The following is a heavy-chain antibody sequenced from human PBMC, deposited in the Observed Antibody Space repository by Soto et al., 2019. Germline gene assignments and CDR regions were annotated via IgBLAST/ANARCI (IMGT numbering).Heavy chain of an antibody. D-gene: IGHD1-7*01. CDR2: IDPSGGST. V-gene: IGHV1-46*01. J-gene: IGHJ5*02. CDR1: GYTFTTYY. Sequence: ASVKVSCKASGYTFTTYYMHWVRQAPGQGLEWMGIIDPSGGSTTYAQKFQGRVTMTRDTSTSTVYMELISLRSEDTAIYYCAKDSRGYTKNYGGPNWFHPWGQGTLVTVSS. CDR3: AKDSRGYTKNYGGPNWFHP.